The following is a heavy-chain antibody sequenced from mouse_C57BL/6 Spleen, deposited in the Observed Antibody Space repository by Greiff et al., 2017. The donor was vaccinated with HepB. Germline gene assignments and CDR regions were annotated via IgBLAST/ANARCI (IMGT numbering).Heavy chain of an antibody. CDR1: GYTFTSYW. D-gene: IGHD1-1*01. Sequence: QVQLQQPGAELVMPGASVKLSCKASGYTFTSYWMHWVKQRPGQGLEWIGEIDPSDSYTNYNQKFKGKSTLTVDKSSSTAYMQLSSLTSEDSAVYYCARSGSSYVGWYFDVWGTGTTVTVSS. CDR3: ARSGSSYVGWYFDV. J-gene: IGHJ1*03. CDR2: IDPSDSYT. V-gene: IGHV1-69*01.